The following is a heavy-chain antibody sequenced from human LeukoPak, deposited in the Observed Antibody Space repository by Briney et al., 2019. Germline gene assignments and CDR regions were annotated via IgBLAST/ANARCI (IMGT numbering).Heavy chain of an antibody. J-gene: IGHJ4*02. CDR2: IYSGGST. D-gene: IGHD7-27*01. Sequence: GESLRLSCAASGFTVISNYMSWVRQAPGKGQEWVSVIYSGGSTYYADSVKGRFTISRDNSKNTLYLQMNSLRAEDTAVYYCEMVGTGDPPGMYYFDYWGQGTLVTVSS. V-gene: IGHV3-66*01. CDR1: GFTVISNY. CDR3: EMVGTGDPPGMYYFDY.